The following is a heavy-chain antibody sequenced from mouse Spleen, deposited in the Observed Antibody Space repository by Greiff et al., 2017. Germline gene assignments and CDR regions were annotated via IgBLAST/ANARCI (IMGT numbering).Heavy chain of an antibody. Sequence: QVQLKQSGAELVKPGASVKLSCKASGYTFTSYWMHWVKQRPGQGLEWIGMIHPNSGSTNYNEKFKSKATLTVDKSSSTAYMQLSSLTSEDSAVYYCAPIYDGYFYWYFDVWGAGTTVTVSS. V-gene: IGHV1-64*01. CDR3: APIYDGYFYWYFDV. D-gene: IGHD2-3*01. CDR2: IHPNSGST. J-gene: IGHJ1*01. CDR1: GYTFTSYW.